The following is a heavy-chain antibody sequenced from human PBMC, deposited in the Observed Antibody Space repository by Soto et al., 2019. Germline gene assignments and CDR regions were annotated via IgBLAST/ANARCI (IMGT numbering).Heavy chain of an antibody. CDR1: GGSIRTGGYS. D-gene: IGHD4-17*01. CDR3: AREDYGDYGGYFDY. J-gene: IGHJ4*02. Sequence: QLQLQESGSGLVKPSQTLSLTCTVSGGSIRTGGYSWSWIRQPPGKGLEWIGNTYHSGNPYYNPSLXRXVXXSVDGSKNQFSLKVSSVTAADTAVYYCAREDYGDYGGYFDYWGQGSLVTVSS. V-gene: IGHV4-30-2*01. CDR2: TYHSGNP.